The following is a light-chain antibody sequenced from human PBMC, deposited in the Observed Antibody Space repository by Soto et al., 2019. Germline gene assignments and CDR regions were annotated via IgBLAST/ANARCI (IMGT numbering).Light chain of an antibody. Sequence: EIVLTQSPGTLSLSPGERATLSCRASQSVSSSYLAWYQQKPGQAPRLLIYGASSRATGIPDRFSGSGSGTDFTITISRLEPEDFAVYYCQHYDSSRYTFGQGTKLEIK. V-gene: IGKV3-20*01. CDR3: QHYDSSRYT. CDR1: QSVSSSY. CDR2: GAS. J-gene: IGKJ2*01.